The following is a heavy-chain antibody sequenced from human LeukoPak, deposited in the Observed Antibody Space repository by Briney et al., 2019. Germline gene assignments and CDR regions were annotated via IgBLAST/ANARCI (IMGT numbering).Heavy chain of an antibody. CDR2: IYYSGST. D-gene: IGHD3-22*01. CDR1: GGSISSSSYY. V-gene: IGHV4-39*01. CDR3: ARPYYDSSGYYLVWAFDI. Sequence: PSETLSLTCTVSGGSISSSSYYWGWIRQPPGKGLEWIGSIYYSGSTYYNPSLKSRVTISVYTSKNQFSLKLSSVTAADTAVYYCARPYYDSSGYYLVWAFDIWGQGTMVTVSS. J-gene: IGHJ3*02.